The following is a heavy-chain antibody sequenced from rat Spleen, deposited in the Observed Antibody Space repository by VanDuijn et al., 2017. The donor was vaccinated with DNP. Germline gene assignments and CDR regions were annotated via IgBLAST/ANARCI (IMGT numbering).Heavy chain of an antibody. CDR2: ISYDGSNP. V-gene: IGHV5-7*01. J-gene: IGHJ2*01. CDR1: GFTFSDHN. Sequence: EVQLVESGGGLVQPGRSLILSCTASGFTFSDHNMAWVRQAPKKGLEWVATISYDGSNPYYRDSVKGRFIISRNNARSTLDLQMDSLRSDDTATYYCAGRPPPTRGPFDYWGQGVLVTVSS. CDR3: AGRPPPTRGPFDY. D-gene: IGHD1-4*01.